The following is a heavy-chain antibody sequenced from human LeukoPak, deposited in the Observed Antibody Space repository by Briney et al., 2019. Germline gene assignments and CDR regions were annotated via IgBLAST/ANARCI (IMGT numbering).Heavy chain of an antibody. CDR2: INHSGST. V-gene: IGHV4-34*01. J-gene: IGHJ4*02. Sequence: SETLSLTCAVYGGSFSGYYWSWIRQPPGKGLEWTGEINHSGSTNYNPSLKSRVTISVDTSKNQFSLKLSSVTAADTAVYYCAREKSRGWGRSLYFDYWGQGTLVTVSS. CDR1: GGSFSGYY. D-gene: IGHD6-19*01. CDR3: AREKSRGWGRSLYFDY.